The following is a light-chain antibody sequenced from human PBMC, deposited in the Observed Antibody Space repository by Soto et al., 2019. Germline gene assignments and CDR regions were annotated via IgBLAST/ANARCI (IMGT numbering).Light chain of an antibody. CDR1: QSVSSSY. V-gene: IGKV3-20*01. Sequence: IVLTQSPGTLSLSPGERATLSCRASQSVSSSYLAWYQQKPGQAPRLLIYGASRRATGIPDRFSGSGSGSDFTLTISRLEPEDFAVYYCQQYGSSGTFGQGTKVDIK. CDR2: GAS. CDR3: QQYGSSGT. J-gene: IGKJ1*01.